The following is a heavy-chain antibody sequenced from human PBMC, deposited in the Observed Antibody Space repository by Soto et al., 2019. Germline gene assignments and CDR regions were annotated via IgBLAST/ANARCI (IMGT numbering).Heavy chain of an antibody. Sequence: ASETLSLTCAVSGGSISSGGYSWSWIRQPPGKGLEWIGYIYYSGSTYYNPSLKSRVTISVDTSKNQFSLKLSSVTAADTAVYYCASGPPTYYYDSSGYYYVGNWFDPWGQGTLVTVS. CDR2: IYYSGST. J-gene: IGHJ5*02. V-gene: IGHV4-30-2*05. CDR3: ASGPPTYYYDSSGYYYVGNWFDP. D-gene: IGHD3-22*01. CDR1: GGSISSGGYS.